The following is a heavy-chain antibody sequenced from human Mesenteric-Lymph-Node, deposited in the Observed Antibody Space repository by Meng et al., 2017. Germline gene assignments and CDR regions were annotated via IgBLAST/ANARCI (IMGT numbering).Heavy chain of an antibody. CDR2: LHYSGST. D-gene: IGHD3-10*01. J-gene: IGHJ4*02. CDR3: ARGTYYYGSGN. Sequence: SETLSLTCTVSGGSIRSYFWSWIRQSPGKGLEWIGHLHYSGSTNYNPSLKSRVTITLDTSKNQFSLNLSSVTAADTAVYYCARGTYYYGSGNWGQGTLVTVSS. CDR1: GGSIRSYF. V-gene: IGHV4-59*08.